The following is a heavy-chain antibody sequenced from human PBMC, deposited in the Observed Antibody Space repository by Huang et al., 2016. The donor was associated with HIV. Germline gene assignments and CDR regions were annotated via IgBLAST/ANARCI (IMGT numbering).Heavy chain of an antibody. CDR2: INTNSGNP. CDR3: ARGLRYSGGWFGGDFDY. CDR1: GYIFSNYA. J-gene: IGHJ4*02. V-gene: IGHV7-4-1*02. D-gene: IGHD6-19*01. Sequence: QVQLMQSGSELKKPGTSVKISCKASGYIFSNYAINWVRQAPGHGLEGMGWINTNSGNPTDGQGFTGRVVFSLDTSGSTASLEISSLKAEDTAVYYCARGLRYSGGWFGGDFDYWGQGTLVTVSS.